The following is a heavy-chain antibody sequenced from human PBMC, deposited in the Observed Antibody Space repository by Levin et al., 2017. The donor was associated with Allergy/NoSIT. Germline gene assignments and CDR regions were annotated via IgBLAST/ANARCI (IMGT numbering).Heavy chain of an antibody. D-gene: IGHD2-15*01. V-gene: IGHV3-7*01. CDR2: IKQDGSEK. CDR3: ARYLGYCSGGSCYSAHYHYYYGMDV. Sequence: GGSLRLSCAASGFTFSSYWMSWVRQAPGKGLEWVANIKQDGSEKYYVDSVKGRFTISRDNAKNSLYLQMNSLRAEDTAVYYCARYLGYCSGGSCYSAHYHYYYGMDVWGQGTTVTVSS. CDR1: GFTFSSYW. J-gene: IGHJ6*02.